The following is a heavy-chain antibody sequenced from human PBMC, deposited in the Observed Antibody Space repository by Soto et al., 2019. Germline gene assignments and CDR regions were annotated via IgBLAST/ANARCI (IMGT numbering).Heavy chain of an antibody. CDR3: AVTYSSGYYTFDAFDI. CDR2: INPNSGVT. V-gene: IGHV1-2*04. J-gene: IGHJ3*02. CDR1: GYTFTGYY. Sequence: ASVKVSCKASGYTFTGYYMHWVRQAPGQGLEWMGWINPNSGVTNYAQNFQGWVTVTRDTSISTAYMELSRLRSDDTAVYYCAVTYSSGYYTFDAFDIWGQGTMVTVSS. D-gene: IGHD3-22*01.